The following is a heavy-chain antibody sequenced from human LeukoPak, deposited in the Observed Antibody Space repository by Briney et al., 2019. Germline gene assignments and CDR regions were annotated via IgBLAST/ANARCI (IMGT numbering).Heavy chain of an antibody. V-gene: IGHV3-33*01. Sequence: PGGSLRLSCAASGFTFSSYGMHWVRQAPGKGLEWVAVIWYDGSNKYYADSVKGRFTISRDNSKNTLYLQMNSLRAEDTAVYYCARQAAAGMRFDYWAREPWSPSPQ. CDR3: ARQAAAGMRFDY. D-gene: IGHD6-13*01. CDR1: GFTFSSYG. J-gene: IGHJ4*02. CDR2: IWYDGSNK.